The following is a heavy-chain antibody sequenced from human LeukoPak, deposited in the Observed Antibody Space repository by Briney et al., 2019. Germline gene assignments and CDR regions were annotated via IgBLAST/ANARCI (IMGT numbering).Heavy chain of an antibody. CDR1: GFTFSDYY. D-gene: IGHD3-3*01. CDR2: ISSSGSTI. V-gene: IGHV3-11*01. J-gene: IGHJ3*02. CDR3: ARDSLLYDFWSGSPDAFDI. Sequence: GGSLRLSCAASGFTFSDYYMSWIRQAPGKGLEWVSYISSSGSTIYYADSVKGRFTISRDNAKNSLYLQMNSLRAEDTAVYYCARDSLLYDFWSGSPDAFDIWGQGTMVTVSS.